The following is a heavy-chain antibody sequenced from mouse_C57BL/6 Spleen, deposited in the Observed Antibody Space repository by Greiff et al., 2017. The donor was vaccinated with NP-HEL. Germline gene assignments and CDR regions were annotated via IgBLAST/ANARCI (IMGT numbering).Heavy chain of an antibody. CDR3: ARTLNYPYYAMDY. CDR1: GFTFSDYG. CDR2: ISSGSSTI. V-gene: IGHV5-17*01. D-gene: IGHD2-1*01. Sequence: EVQRVESGGGLVKPGGSLKLSCAASGFTFSDYGMHWVRQAPEKGLEWVAYISSGSSTIYYADTVKGRFTISRDNAKNTLFLQMTSLRSEDTAMYYCARTLNYPYYAMDYGGQGTSVTVSS. J-gene: IGHJ4*01.